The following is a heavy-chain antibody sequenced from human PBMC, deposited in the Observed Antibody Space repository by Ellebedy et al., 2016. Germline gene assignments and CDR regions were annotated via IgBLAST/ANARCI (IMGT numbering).Heavy chain of an antibody. CDR2: IDPEDDET. CDR1: GYTLTESS. CDR3: AMQTGTTSDFDY. Sequence: ASVKVSCKVSGYTLTESSMHWVRQAPGKGFEWMGGIDPEDDETSYAQKFQGRVTMTEDTSTDTASMELSSLTSEDTAVYYCAMQTGTTSDFDYWGQGTLVTVSA. V-gene: IGHV1-24*01. J-gene: IGHJ4*02. D-gene: IGHD1-7*01.